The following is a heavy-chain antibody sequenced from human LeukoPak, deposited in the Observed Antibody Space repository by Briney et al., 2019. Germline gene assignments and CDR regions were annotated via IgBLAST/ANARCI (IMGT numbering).Heavy chain of an antibody. Sequence: GGSLRLSCSASGFTFSRYSMNWVRQAPGKGLEWVSSISTSSSYIYYADSVKGRFTISRDNAKNSLYLQMNSLRAEDTAVYYCARDRVGMVRGVLYYWGQGTLVTVSS. CDR3: ARDRVGMVRGVLYY. V-gene: IGHV3-21*01. CDR2: ISTSSSYI. D-gene: IGHD3-10*01. CDR1: GFTFSRYS. J-gene: IGHJ4*02.